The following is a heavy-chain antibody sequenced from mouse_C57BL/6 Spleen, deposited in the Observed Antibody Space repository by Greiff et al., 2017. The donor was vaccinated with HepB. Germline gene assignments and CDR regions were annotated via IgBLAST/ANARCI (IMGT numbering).Heavy chain of an antibody. CDR1: GYSITSGYY. CDR3: AREVTTVLDY. CDR2: ISYDGSN. J-gene: IGHJ2*01. D-gene: IGHD1-1*01. Sequence: VQLVESGPGLVKPSQSLSLTCSVTGYSITSGYYWNWIRQFPGNKLEWMGYISYDGSNNYNPSLKNRISITRDTSKNQFFLKLNSVTTEDTATYYCAREVTTVLDYWGQGTTLTVSS. V-gene: IGHV3-6*01.